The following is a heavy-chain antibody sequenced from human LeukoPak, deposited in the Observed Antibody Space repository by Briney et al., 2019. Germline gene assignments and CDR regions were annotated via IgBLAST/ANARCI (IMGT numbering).Heavy chain of an antibody. CDR2: ISWKSDTI. Sequence: GGSLRLSCAASRFTFEDYAMHWVRQAPGKGLEWVSGISWKSDTIGYADSVKGRFTISRDNAKNSLYLQMKSLRAEDTALYYCARNFGGGDSSGPYYWGQGTLVTVSS. CDR3: ARNFGGGDSSGPYY. V-gene: IGHV3-9*01. J-gene: IGHJ4*02. CDR1: RFTFEDYA. D-gene: IGHD3-22*01.